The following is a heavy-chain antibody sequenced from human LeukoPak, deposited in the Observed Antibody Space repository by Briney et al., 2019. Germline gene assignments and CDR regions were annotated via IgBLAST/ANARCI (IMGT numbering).Heavy chain of an antibody. Sequence: GGSLRLSCAASGFTFSNYGMHWVRQAPGKGLEWLAVISHDGRNEDYADSVKGRFTVSRDNAKNTLNVQMNSLRTEDTAVYYCARPPDATTTFNNWGQGTLVTVSS. V-gene: IGHV3-30*04. J-gene: IGHJ4*02. CDR2: ISHDGRNE. D-gene: IGHD5-12*01. CDR1: GFTFSNYG. CDR3: ARPPDATTTFNN.